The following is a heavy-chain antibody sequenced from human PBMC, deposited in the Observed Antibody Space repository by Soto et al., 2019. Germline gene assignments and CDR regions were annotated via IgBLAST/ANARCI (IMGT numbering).Heavy chain of an antibody. V-gene: IGHV3-48*02. J-gene: IGHJ6*02. CDR2: ISGSSTTI. D-gene: IGHD1-26*01. CDR1: GFTFSSYS. Sequence: EAQLVESGGGLVQPGGSLRLSCAASGFTFSSYSMNWVRQAPGKGLEWVSYISGSSTTIYYADSVKGRFTISRDNAKNSMYLQMSSLRDEDTAVYYCAREGPVGATSGDVWGQGTTLTVSS. CDR3: AREGPVGATSGDV.